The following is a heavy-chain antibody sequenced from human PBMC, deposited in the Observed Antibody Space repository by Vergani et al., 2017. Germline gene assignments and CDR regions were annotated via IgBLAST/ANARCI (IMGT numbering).Heavy chain of an antibody. CDR3: AIGDYGILTGYRY. Sequence: QVQVVQSGAEVKKSGASVKVSCKTSGYTFSTYYMHWVRQAPGQGLEWMGILNPSGGHTNYAQTFQGRVTMTRDTSTSTVYMELSSLRSEDTAIYYCAIGDYGILTGYRYWGQGTLVTVSA. V-gene: IGHV1-46*03. CDR1: GYTFSTYY. D-gene: IGHD3-9*01. CDR2: LNPSGGHT. J-gene: IGHJ4*02.